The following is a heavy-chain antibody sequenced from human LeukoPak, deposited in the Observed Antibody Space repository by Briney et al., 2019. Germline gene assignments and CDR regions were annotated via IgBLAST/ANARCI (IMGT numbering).Heavy chain of an antibody. CDR1: GYTLTGYY. J-gene: IGHJ4*02. CDR3: ARGAHYHDSSEGYDY. CDR2: INPNSGGT. Sequence: ASVKVSCKASGYTLTGYYMHWVRQAPGQGLEWMGWINPNSGGTSYAQKFQGRVTMTRDTSISTAYMELSRLRSDDTAVYYCARGAHYHDSSEGYDYWGQGTLVTVSS. D-gene: IGHD3-22*01. V-gene: IGHV1-2*02.